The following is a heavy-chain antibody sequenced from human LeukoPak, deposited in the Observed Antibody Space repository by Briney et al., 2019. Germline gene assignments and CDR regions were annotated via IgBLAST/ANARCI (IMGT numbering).Heavy chain of an antibody. D-gene: IGHD3-22*01. CDR3: ARTVYYDSSGYYLYYFDY. Sequence: SVKVSCKASGGTFSSYAISWVRQAPGQGLEWMGRIIPILGIANYAQKFQGRVTVTADKSTSTAYMELSSLRSEDTAVYYCARTVYYDSSGYYLYYFDYWGQGTLVTVSS. CDR1: GGTFSSYA. J-gene: IGHJ4*02. CDR2: IIPILGIA. V-gene: IGHV1-69*04.